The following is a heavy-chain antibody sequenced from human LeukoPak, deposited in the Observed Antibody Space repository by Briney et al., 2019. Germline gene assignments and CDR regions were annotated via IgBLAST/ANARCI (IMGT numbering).Heavy chain of an antibody. V-gene: IGHV1-8*03. CDR2: MNPNSGNT. J-gene: IGHJ3*02. CDR1: GYTFTSYD. CDR3: ASNPTPYDAFDI. Sequence: AASVKVSCKASGYTFTSYDINWVRQATGQGLEWMGWMNPNSGNTGYAQKFQGRVTITRNTSISTAYMELRSLRSDDTAVYYCASNPTPYDAFDIWGQGTMVTVSS.